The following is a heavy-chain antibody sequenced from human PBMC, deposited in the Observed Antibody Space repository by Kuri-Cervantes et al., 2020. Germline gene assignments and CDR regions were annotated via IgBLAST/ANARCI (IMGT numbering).Heavy chain of an antibody. J-gene: IGHJ4*02. CDR2: ISYDGSKK. CDR1: GFTFSNYA. Sequence: GGSLRLSCVGSGFTFSNYAIHWVRQAPGKGLEWVAVISYDGSKKYFADSVKGRFTIYRDNSKNTLYLQMNSLRAEDTAVYYCARDQGTSPYDYWGQGTLVTVSS. CDR3: ARDQGTSPYDY. V-gene: IGHV3-30-3*01. D-gene: IGHD2-2*01.